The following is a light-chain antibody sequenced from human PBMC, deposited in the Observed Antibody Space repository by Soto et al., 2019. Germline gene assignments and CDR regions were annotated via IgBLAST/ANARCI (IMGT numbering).Light chain of an antibody. CDR3: GTWDSSLSVHV. J-gene: IGLJ1*01. CDR2: DNN. CDR1: SSNIGNNY. V-gene: IGLV1-51*01. Sequence: QSVLTQPPSVSAAPGQKVTISCSGSSSNIGNNYVSWYQQVPGTAPKLLIYDNNKRPSGNSDRFSGSKSGTSATLGISGLQTGDEADYYCGTWDSSLSVHVFGTGTKLTVL.